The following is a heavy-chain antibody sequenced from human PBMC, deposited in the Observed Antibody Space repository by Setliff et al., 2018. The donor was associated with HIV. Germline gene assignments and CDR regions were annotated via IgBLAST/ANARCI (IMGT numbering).Heavy chain of an antibody. V-gene: IGHV4-61*09. CDR3: AREPEYYDILTGSYFYYSYMDV. J-gene: IGHJ6*03. Sequence: PSETLSLTCTVTGGSISSGSYFWSWIRQPAGKGLEWIGHIYTSGSTNYNPSLKSRVTISVDTSKNQFSLKLSSVTAADTAVYYCAREPEYYDILTGSYFYYSYMDVWGKGTTVTVSS. CDR2: IYTSGST. D-gene: IGHD3-9*01. CDR1: GGSISSGSYF.